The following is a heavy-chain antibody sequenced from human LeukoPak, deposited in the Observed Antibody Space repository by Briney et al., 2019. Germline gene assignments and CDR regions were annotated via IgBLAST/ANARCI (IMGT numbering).Heavy chain of an antibody. CDR1: GGSISSSSYY. Sequence: SETLSLTCTVSGGSISSSSYYWCWIRQPPGKGLEWIVSIYYSGSTYYNPSLKSRVTISVDTSKNQFSLKLSSVTAADTAVYYCARRVAAAGTFDPWGQGTLVTVSS. D-gene: IGHD6-13*01. CDR3: ARRVAAAGTFDP. V-gene: IGHV4-39*01. J-gene: IGHJ5*02. CDR2: IYYSGST.